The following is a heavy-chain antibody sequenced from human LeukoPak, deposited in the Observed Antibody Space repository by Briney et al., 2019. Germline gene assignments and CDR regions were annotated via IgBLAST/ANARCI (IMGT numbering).Heavy chain of an antibody. CDR1: GHTFTSYA. CDR3: ARARTGIAAAGDFDY. D-gene: IGHD6-13*01. CDR2: INAGNGNT. V-gene: IGHV1-3*01. J-gene: IGHJ4*02. Sequence: ASVKLLCEVSGHTFTSYAMHCVRQAPGQRLECMGWINAGNGNTKYSQNLQGRDTITRDTSASTAYMELSSLRSEDTAVYYCARARTGIAAAGDFDYWGQGTLVTVSS.